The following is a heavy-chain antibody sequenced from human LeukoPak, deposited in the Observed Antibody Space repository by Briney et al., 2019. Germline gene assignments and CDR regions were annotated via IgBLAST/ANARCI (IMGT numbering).Heavy chain of an antibody. CDR3: ARRYSYGLESYYYYYYMDV. D-gene: IGHD5-18*01. CDR2: ISSSGSTI. Sequence: PGGSPGLSCAASGFTFSDYYMSWIRQAPGKGLEWVSYISSSGSTIYYADSVKGRFTISRDNAKNSLYLQMNSLRAENTAVYYCARRYSYGLESYYYYYYMDVWGKGTTVTVSS. V-gene: IGHV3-11*04. CDR1: GFTFSDYY. J-gene: IGHJ6*03.